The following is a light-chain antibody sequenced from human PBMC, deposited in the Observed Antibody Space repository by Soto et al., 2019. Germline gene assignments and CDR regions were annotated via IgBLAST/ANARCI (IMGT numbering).Light chain of an antibody. CDR1: SSDIGGYNY. CDR3: SSYTSSNTLV. V-gene: IGLV2-14*01. CDR2: EVT. Sequence: QSVLTQPASVSGSPGQSITISCTGGSSDIGGYNYVSWFQQHPGKVPKLMIYEVTNRPSGVSNRFPGSKSGSTASLTISGLQAEDEADYYCSSYTSSNTLVFRTGTKVTVL. J-gene: IGLJ1*01.